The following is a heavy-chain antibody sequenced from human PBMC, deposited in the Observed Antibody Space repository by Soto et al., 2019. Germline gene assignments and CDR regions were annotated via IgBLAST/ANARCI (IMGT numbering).Heavy chain of an antibody. CDR3: AKSAVVLIGRFDY. CDR2: ISIGGGSS. D-gene: IGHD3-22*01. CDR1: GFTFSSDA. Sequence: EVQLLESGGGLVQPGGSLRLSCAASGFTFSSDAMSWVRQAPGKGLEWVSLISIGGGSSYYADSVKGRFTISRDNSKNTLYLQMNSLRAEDTAVYYCAKSAVVLIGRFDYWGQGTLVTVSS. J-gene: IGHJ4*02. V-gene: IGHV3-23*01.